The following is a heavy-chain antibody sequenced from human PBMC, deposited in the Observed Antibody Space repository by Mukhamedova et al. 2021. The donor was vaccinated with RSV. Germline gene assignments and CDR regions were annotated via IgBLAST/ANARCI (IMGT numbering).Heavy chain of an antibody. CDR2: IFPGDADT. J-gene: IGHJ4*02. D-gene: IGHD3-10*01. Sequence: GRGLEWMGMIFPGDADTKYSESFQGQVTIPVDTSSSISYLQWDTLKASDSATYYCARGRTPTYGFPFDYWGRGTLVTVSS. CDR3: ARGRTPTYGFPFDY. V-gene: IGHV5-51*01.